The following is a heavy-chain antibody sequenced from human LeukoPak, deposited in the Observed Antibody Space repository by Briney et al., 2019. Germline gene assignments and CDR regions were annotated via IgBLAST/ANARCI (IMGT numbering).Heavy chain of an antibody. CDR2: INPNSGGT. Sequence: ASVKVSCKASGYTFTSYDINWVRQATGQGLEWMGRINPNSGGTNYAQKFQGRVTMTRDTSISTAYMELSRLRSDDTAVYYCARDRIAVADYWGQGTLVTVSS. J-gene: IGHJ4*02. D-gene: IGHD6-19*01. CDR3: ARDRIAVADY. CDR1: GYTFTSYD. V-gene: IGHV1-2*06.